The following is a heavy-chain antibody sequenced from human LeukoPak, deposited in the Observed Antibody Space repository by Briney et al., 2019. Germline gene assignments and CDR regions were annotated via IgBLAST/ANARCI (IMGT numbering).Heavy chain of an antibody. Sequence: LSLTCTVSGGSISSSSYYWGWIRQPPGKGLEWLAVISYGGSIRYYADSVKDRFTISRDNSNNTLHLQMNSLRPDDSALYYCAREDNPLWFDPWGQGTLVTVSS. J-gene: IGHJ5*02. V-gene: IGHV3-30*03. CDR3: AREDNPLWFDP. CDR2: ISYGGSIR. CDR1: GGSISSSS. D-gene: IGHD1-1*01.